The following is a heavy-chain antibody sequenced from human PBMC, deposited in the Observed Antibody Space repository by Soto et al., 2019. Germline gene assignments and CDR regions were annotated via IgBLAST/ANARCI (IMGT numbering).Heavy chain of an antibody. CDR2: INAYNGNT. J-gene: IGHJ4*02. CDR3: TRDVGYGLIDG. V-gene: IGHV1-18*01. Sequence: QVQLVQSGGEVKKPGASVKVSCKSSGYTFTSYGISWVRQAPGQGLEWMGWINAYNGNTNYAQKVQGRVTRTKDTSTSTADMELRSRRSDDTAVYYCTRDVGYGLIDGWGQGTLVTVSA. CDR1: GYTFTSYG. D-gene: IGHD5-18*01.